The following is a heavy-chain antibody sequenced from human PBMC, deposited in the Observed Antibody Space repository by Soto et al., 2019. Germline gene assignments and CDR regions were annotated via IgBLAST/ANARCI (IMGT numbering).Heavy chain of an antibody. Sequence: QFKLVQSGAEVKKPGASVKVSCKASGYTFTSYGISWVRQAPGQGLGGLGWISAYNGNTNNAQKVQGRVTMTTDTSTSTAYMELRSLRSDDTAVYYCARGGRPYSSSSEDFDYWGQGTLVTVSS. V-gene: IGHV1-18*04. CDR3: ARGGRPYSSSSEDFDY. CDR2: ISAYNGNT. CDR1: GYTFTSYG. J-gene: IGHJ4*02. D-gene: IGHD6-6*01.